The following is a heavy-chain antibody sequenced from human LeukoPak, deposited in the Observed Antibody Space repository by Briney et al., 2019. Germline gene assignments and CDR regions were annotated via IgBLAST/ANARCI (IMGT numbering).Heavy chain of an antibody. CDR3: ARVVGATQTY. V-gene: IGHV3-48*03. Sequence: PGGSLRLSCAASGFTFSSYEMNWVRQAPGKGLEWVSYISSSGSTIYYADSVKGRFTISRDNAKNSLYLQMYSLRAEDTAVYYCARVVGATQTYWGQGTLVTVSS. D-gene: IGHD1-26*01. CDR1: GFTFSSYE. J-gene: IGHJ4*02. CDR2: ISSSGSTI.